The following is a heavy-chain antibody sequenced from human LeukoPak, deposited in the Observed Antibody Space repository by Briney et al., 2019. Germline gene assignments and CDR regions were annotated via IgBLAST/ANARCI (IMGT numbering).Heavy chain of an antibody. CDR3: ARGPTIDYDILTGYYYFDY. Sequence: SETLSLTCAVYRGSFSGYYWTWIRQSPGKGLEWTGEINHSGTTNYNPSLKSRVTISIDTSKNQFSLKLSSVTAADTAVYYCARGPTIDYDILTGYYYFDYWGQGTLVTVSS. J-gene: IGHJ4*02. CDR1: RGSFSGYY. D-gene: IGHD3-9*01. CDR2: INHSGTT. V-gene: IGHV4-34*01.